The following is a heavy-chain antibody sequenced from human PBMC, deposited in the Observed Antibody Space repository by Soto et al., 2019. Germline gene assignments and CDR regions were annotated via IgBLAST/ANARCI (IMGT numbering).Heavy chain of an antibody. CDR3: ARLTPSLKNYDFWSGYYGGDSWFDP. J-gene: IGHJ5*02. Sequence: PSETLSLTCTVSGGSISSYYWSWIRQPPGKGLEWIGYIYYSGSTNYNPSLKSRVTISVDTSKNQFSLKLSSVTAADTAVYYCARLTPSLKNYDFWSGYYGGDSWFDPWGQGTLVTVSS. CDR1: GGSISSYY. CDR2: IYYSGST. D-gene: IGHD3-3*01. V-gene: IGHV4-59*08.